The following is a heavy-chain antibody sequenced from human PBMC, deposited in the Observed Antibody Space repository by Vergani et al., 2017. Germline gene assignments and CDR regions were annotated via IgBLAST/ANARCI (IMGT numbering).Heavy chain of an antibody. V-gene: IGHV3-21*04. CDR2: ISSSSSYI. Sequence: EVQLVESGGGLVQPGGSLRLSCAASGFTFSSYSMNWVRQAPGKGLEWVSSISSSSSYIYYADSVKGRFSISRDNSKNTVFLQMHSLRAEDTAIYYCVKEKIDLGSYFFDSWGHGILVTVSS. J-gene: IGHJ4*01. CDR1: GFTFSSYS. CDR3: VKEKIDLGSYFFDS. D-gene: IGHD2/OR15-2a*01.